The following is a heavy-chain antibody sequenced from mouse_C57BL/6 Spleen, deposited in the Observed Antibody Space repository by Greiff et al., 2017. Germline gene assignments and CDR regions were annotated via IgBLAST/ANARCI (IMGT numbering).Heavy chain of an antibody. Sequence: VQLQQSGPELVKPGASVKISCKASGYTFTDYYMNWVKQSHGKSLEWIGDINPNNGGTSYNQKFKGKATLTVDKSSSTAYMELRSLTSEDSAFYYGARGGTYDGYYGYAMDYWGQGTSVTVSS. CDR2: INPNNGGT. V-gene: IGHV1-26*01. CDR3: ARGGTYDGYYGYAMDY. J-gene: IGHJ4*01. D-gene: IGHD2-3*01. CDR1: GYTFTDYY.